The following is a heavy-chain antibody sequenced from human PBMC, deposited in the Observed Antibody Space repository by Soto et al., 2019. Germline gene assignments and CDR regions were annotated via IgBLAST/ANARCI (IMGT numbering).Heavy chain of an antibody. D-gene: IGHD1-20*01. V-gene: IGHV4-59*12. CDR3: ARDRAKWKDYYYYGMDV. CDR1: GGSISSYY. Sequence: SATLSLTCTVSGGSISSYYWSWIRQPPGKGLEWIGYIYYSGSTNYNPSLKSRVTMSVDTSKNQFSLKLSSVTAADTAVYYCARDRAKWKDYYYYGMDVWGQGTTVTVS. CDR2: IYYSGST. J-gene: IGHJ6*02.